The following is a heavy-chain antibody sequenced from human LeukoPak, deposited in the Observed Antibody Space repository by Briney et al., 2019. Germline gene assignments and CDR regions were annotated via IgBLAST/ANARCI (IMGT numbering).Heavy chain of an antibody. J-gene: IGHJ2*01. D-gene: IGHD1-26*01. Sequence: SETLSLTCTVSGGSISRFYWSWIRQPPGKGLEWIGYIYNRGSTNYNPSLKSRVSISGDTSKNQFSLKLTSVTAADTAVYYCARDQVGGTWYFDLWGRGTLVTVSS. CDR3: ARDQVGGTWYFDL. CDR1: GGSISRFY. CDR2: IYNRGST. V-gene: IGHV4-59*01.